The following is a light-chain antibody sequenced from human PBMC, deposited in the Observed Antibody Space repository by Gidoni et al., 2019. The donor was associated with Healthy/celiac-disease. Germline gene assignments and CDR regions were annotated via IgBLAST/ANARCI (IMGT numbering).Light chain of an antibody. CDR1: QSVSSY. Sequence: EIVLTQSPATLSLSPGERATLSCRASQSVSSYLAWYQQKPGQAPRLLIYDASNRATGIPARFSGSGSGTDFTLTIGSLEPEDFVVYYCQQRSNWPPKLTFGGGTKVEIK. V-gene: IGKV3-11*01. J-gene: IGKJ4*01. CDR3: QQRSNWPPKLT. CDR2: DAS.